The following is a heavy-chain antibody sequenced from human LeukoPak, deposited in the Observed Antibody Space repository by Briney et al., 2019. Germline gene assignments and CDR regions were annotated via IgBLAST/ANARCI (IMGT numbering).Heavy chain of an antibody. D-gene: IGHD3-3*01. V-gene: IGHV3-30*02. CDR2: IRYDGSNK. CDR3: AKDRKYDFWSGSDAFDI. Sequence: GGSLRLSCAASGFTFSSYGMHWVRQAPGKGLEWVAFIRYDGSNKYYADSVKGRFTISRDNSKNTLYLQMNSLRAEDTAVYYCAKDRKYDFWSGSDAFDIWGQGTMVIVSS. J-gene: IGHJ3*02. CDR1: GFTFSSYG.